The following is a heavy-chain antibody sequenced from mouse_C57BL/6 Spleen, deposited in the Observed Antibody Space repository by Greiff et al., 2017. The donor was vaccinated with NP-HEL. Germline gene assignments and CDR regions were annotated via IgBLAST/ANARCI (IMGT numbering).Heavy chain of an antibody. Sequence: VQLKESGGGLVKPGGSLKLSCAASGFTFSSYAMSWVRQTPEKRLEWVATISDGGSYTYYPDNVKGRFTISRDNAKNNLYLQMSHLKSEDTAMYYCARDLGPYYFDYWGQGTTLTVSS. D-gene: IGHD4-1*01. V-gene: IGHV5-4*01. J-gene: IGHJ2*01. CDR1: GFTFSSYA. CDR2: ISDGGSYT. CDR3: ARDLGPYYFDY.